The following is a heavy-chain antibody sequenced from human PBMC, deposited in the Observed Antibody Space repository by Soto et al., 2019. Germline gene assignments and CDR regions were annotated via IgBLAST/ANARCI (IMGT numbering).Heavy chain of an antibody. CDR1: GYTFASYA. Sequence: GASVKVSCKASGYTFASYAISWMRQAPGQWLEWMGRIIPILGIANYAQKFQGRVTITADKSTSTAYMELSSLRSEDTAVYYCARDRLGYYDSSGYVLDFFRKEYYFDYWGQGTLVTVSS. D-gene: IGHD3-22*01. CDR3: ARDRLGYYDSSGYVLDFFRKEYYFDY. CDR2: IIPILGIA. J-gene: IGHJ4*02. V-gene: IGHV1-69*04.